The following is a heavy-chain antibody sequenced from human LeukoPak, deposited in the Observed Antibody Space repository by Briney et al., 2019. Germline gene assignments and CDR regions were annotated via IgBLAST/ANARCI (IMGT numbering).Heavy chain of an antibody. CDR3: ARWNSYAEYFQH. CDR1: GSTVSSNY. V-gene: IGHV3-53*01. Sequence: PGGSLRLSCAASGSTVSSNYMTWVRQAPGKGLEWVSVIYSGGSSYYADSVKGRFTISRDNSKNTLYLQMNSLRAEDTAVYYCARWNSYAEYFQHWGQGTLVTVSS. CDR2: IYSGGSS. D-gene: IGHD1-1*01. J-gene: IGHJ1*01.